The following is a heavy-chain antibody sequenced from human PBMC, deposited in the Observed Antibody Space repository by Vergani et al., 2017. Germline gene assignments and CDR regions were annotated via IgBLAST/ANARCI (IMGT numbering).Heavy chain of an antibody. CDR3: ARWVYQPENWFDP. Sequence: QVQLQESGPGLVKPSQTLSLTCTVSGGSISSGGYYWSWIRQHPGKSLEWIGYIYYSGSTYYNPSLKSRVTISVDTSKNQFSLKLSSVTAADTAVYYCARWVYQPENWFDPWGQGTLVTVSS. CDR1: GGSISSGGYY. CDR2: IYYSGST. V-gene: IGHV4-31*03. J-gene: IGHJ5*02. D-gene: IGHD2-2*01.